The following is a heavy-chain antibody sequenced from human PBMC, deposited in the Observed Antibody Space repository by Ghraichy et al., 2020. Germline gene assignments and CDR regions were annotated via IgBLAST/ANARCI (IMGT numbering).Heavy chain of an antibody. J-gene: IGHJ4*02. CDR1: GFTFSSYA. CDR2: ISGSGSST. V-gene: IGHV3-23*01. Sequence: GGSLRLSCVASGFTFSSYAMSWVRQAPGKGLEWVSAISGSGSSTYYADSVKGRFTISRDNSKNTLYLQMNSLRAEDTAVYYCARYGSGSYYDYWGQGTLVTVSS. CDR3: ARYGSGSYYDY. D-gene: IGHD3-10*01.